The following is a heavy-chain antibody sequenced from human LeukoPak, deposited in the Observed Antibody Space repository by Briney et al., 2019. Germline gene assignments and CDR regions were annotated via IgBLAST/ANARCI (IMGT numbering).Heavy chain of an antibody. CDR1: GFTFSRYD. V-gene: IGHV3-48*03. Sequence: GRSLRLSCVVSGFTFSRYDMNWVRQAPGKGLEWVSYISSSGSTIHYADSVKGRFTISRDNAKDSLFLQMNSLRAEDTALYYCARVDYGEYPYYFDYWGQGTLVTVSS. CDR3: ARVDYGEYPYYFDY. CDR2: ISSSGSTI. J-gene: IGHJ4*02. D-gene: IGHD4-17*01.